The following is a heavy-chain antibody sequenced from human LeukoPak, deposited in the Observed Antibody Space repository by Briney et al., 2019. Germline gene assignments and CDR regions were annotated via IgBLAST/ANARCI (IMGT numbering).Heavy chain of an antibody. J-gene: IGHJ4*02. CDR1: GFTFSSYS. V-gene: IGHV3-48*02. D-gene: IGHD3-3*01. CDR3: ARALGLEIDY. Sequence: PGGSLRLSCAASGFTFSSYSMNWVRQPPGKGLEWVSYIGSSSSSIYYADPVKGRFTISRDNAKSSLYLQMNSLRDEDTAVYYCARALGLEIDYWGQGTLVTVSS. CDR2: IGSSSSSI.